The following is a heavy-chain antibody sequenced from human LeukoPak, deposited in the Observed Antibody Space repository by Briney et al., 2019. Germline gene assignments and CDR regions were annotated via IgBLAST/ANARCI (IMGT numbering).Heavy chain of an antibody. CDR1: GFTVSSNY. D-gene: IGHD4-17*01. V-gene: IGHV3-23*01. CDR2: ISGSGGST. CDR3: AKDRDYGDYVK. J-gene: IGHJ4*02. Sequence: GGSLRLSCAASGFTVSSNYMSWVRQAPGKGLEWVSAISGSGGSTYYADSVKGRFTISRDNSKNTLYLQMNSLRAEDTAVYYCAKDRDYGDYVKWGQGTLVTVSS.